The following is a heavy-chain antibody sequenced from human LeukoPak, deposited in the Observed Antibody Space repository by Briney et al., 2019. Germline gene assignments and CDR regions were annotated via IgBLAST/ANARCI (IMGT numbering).Heavy chain of an antibody. Sequence: GRSLRLSCAASGFTFSSYGMHWVRQAPGKGLEWVAVIWYDGSNKYYADSVKGRFTISRDNSKNTLYLQMNSLRAEDTAVYYCARGPGYSYGNFDYWGQGTLVTVSS. D-gene: IGHD5-18*01. CDR3: ARGPGYSYGNFDY. CDR2: IWYDGSNK. V-gene: IGHV3-33*01. CDR1: GFTFSSYG. J-gene: IGHJ4*02.